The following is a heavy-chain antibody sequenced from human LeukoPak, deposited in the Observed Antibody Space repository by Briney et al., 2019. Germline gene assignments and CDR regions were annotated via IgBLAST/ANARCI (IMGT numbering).Heavy chain of an antibody. D-gene: IGHD2-2*01. CDR2: INPSGGST. J-gene: IGHJ5*02. V-gene: IGHV1-46*01. CDR1: GYTFTSYY. CDR3: AREGVYCSSTSCYYNWFDP. Sequence: AASVKVSCKASGYTFTSYYMHWVRQAPGQGLEWMGIINPSGGSTSYAQKFQGRVTMTRDMSTSTVYMELSSLRSEDTAVYYCAREGVYCSSTSCYYNWFDPWGREPWSPSPQ.